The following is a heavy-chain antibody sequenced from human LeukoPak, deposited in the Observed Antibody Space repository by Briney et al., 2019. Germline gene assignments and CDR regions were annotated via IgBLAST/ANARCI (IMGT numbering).Heavy chain of an antibody. CDR2: INHSGST. D-gene: IGHD3-9*01. Sequence: SETLSLTCAVYGGSFSGYYWSWIRQPPGKGLEWIGEINHSGSTNYNPSLKSRVTISVDTSKNQFSLKLSSVTAAATAVYYCARSYYDILTGRSYYFDYWGQGTLVTVSS. CDR3: ARSYYDILTGRSYYFDY. J-gene: IGHJ4*02. V-gene: IGHV4-34*01. CDR1: GGSFSGYY.